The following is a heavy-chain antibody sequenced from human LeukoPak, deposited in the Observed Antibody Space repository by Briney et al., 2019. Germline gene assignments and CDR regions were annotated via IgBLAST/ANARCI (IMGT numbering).Heavy chain of an antibody. Sequence: GGSLRLSCAASGFTFSSYAMSWVREAPGKGLEWVSAISGSGGSTYYADSVKGRFTISRDNSKNTLYLQMNSLRAEDTAVYYCAKDRLGDYYGSGSYYTNYFDYWGQGTLVTVSS. D-gene: IGHD3-10*01. V-gene: IGHV3-23*01. J-gene: IGHJ4*02. CDR1: GFTFSSYA. CDR3: AKDRLGDYYGSGSYYTNYFDY. CDR2: ISGSGGST.